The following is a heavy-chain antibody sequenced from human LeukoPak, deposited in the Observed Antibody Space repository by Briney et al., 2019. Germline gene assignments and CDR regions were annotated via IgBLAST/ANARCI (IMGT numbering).Heavy chain of an antibody. Sequence: PSETLSLTCTVSGYSISSGYYWGWIRQPPGKGLEWIGSIYHSGSTYYNPSLKSRVTISVDTSKNQFSLKLSSVTAADTAVYYCARTEGSDDYGDYFWFDPWGQGTLVTVSS. CDR3: ARTEGSDDYGDYFWFDP. CDR2: IYHSGST. D-gene: IGHD4-17*01. V-gene: IGHV4-38-2*02. CDR1: GYSISSGYY. J-gene: IGHJ5*02.